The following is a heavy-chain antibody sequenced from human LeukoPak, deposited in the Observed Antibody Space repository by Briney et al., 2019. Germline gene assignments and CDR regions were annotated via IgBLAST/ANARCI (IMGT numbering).Heavy chain of an antibody. Sequence: GGSLRLSCAASGFTFDDYAMHWVRQAPGKGLEWVSLISWDGGSTYYADSVKGRFTISRDNSKNSLYLQMNSLRAEDTALYYCAKDITPYYYDSSEGGVFDYWGQGTLVTVSS. V-gene: IGHV3-43D*03. CDR2: ISWDGGST. CDR3: AKDITPYYYDSSEGGVFDY. D-gene: IGHD3-22*01. CDR1: GFTFDDYA. J-gene: IGHJ4*02.